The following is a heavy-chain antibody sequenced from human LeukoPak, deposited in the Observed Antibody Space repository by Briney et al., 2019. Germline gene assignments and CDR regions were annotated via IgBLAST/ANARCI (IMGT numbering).Heavy chain of an antibody. V-gene: IGHV1-18*01. Sequence: ASVKVSCKASGYTFTRYGITWVRQAPGQGLEWMGWISTYNGDTKYAQKLQGRVTMTTDTSTTTAYMELRSLRSDDTAVYYCARGGGDDYDVSAYPDSWGQGTLVTVSP. D-gene: IGHD3-22*01. CDR3: ARGGGDDYDVSAYPDS. J-gene: IGHJ4*02. CDR1: GYTFTRYG. CDR2: ISTYNGDT.